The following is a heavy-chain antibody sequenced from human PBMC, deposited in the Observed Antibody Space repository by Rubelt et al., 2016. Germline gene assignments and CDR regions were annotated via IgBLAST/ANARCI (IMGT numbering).Heavy chain of an antibody. V-gene: IGHV3-15*07. D-gene: IGHD3-9*01. CDR2: IKSKTDGGTT. CDR1: GFTFSNAW. J-gene: IGHJ4*02. Sequence: EVQLVESGGGLVKPGGSLRLSCAASGFTFSNAWMNWVRQAPGKGLEWVGRIKSKTDGGTTDYAAPVIGRFTISRDDSKNTLYLQMNSLKTEDTAVYYCTTESGYDMLTGYYSSDYWGQGTLVTVSS. CDR3: TTESGYDMLTGYYSSDY.